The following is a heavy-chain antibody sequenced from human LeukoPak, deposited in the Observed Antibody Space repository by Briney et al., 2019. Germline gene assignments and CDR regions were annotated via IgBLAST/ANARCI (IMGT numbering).Heavy chain of an antibody. CDR3: ARDKGGYFDY. CDR2: IFYSGST. CDR1: GGSISSYY. V-gene: IGHV4-59*01. J-gene: IGHJ4*02. Sequence: SETLSLTCTVSGGSISSYYWSWIRQPPGKGLEWIGYIFYSGSTNYNPSLKSRVTISLATSKNQFSLKLSSVTAAATAAYYYARDKGGYFDYWGQGTLVTVSS.